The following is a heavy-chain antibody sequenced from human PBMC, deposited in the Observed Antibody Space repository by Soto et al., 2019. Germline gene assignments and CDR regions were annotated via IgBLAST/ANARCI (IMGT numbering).Heavy chain of an antibody. D-gene: IGHD3-22*01. Sequence: SETLSLTCAVSGGSISSGGYSWSWIRQPPGKGLEWIGYIYYSGSTNQNPSLRSRVTMSVDTSKNQFSLKLNSVTAADTAVYYCATDSSGYTAPVDYWGRGTLVTVSS. CDR1: GGSISSGGYS. CDR3: ATDSSGYTAPVDY. CDR2: IYYSGST. J-gene: IGHJ4*02. V-gene: IGHV4-61*08.